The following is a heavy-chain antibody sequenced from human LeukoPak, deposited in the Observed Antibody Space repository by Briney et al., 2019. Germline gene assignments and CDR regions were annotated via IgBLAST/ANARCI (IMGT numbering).Heavy chain of an antibody. CDR1: GGSISSYY. J-gene: IGHJ5*02. Sequence: SETLSLTCTVSGGSISSYYWSWIRQPAGKGLEWIGRIYTSGSTNYNPSLKSRVTMSVDTSKNQFSLKLSSVTAADTAVYYCARGTPYSNSEWFDPWGQGTLVTVSS. CDR3: ARGTPYSNSEWFDP. D-gene: IGHD6-13*01. CDR2: IYTSGST. V-gene: IGHV4-4*07.